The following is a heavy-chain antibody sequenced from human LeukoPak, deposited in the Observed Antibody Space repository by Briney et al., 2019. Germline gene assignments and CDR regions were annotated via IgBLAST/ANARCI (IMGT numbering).Heavy chain of an antibody. J-gene: IGHJ4*02. CDR2: IYHSGST. CDR1: GYSISSGYY. V-gene: IGHV4-38-2*02. CDR3: ARALGSPPYFDY. Sequence: PSETLSLTCTVSGYSISSGYYWGWIRQPPGKGLEWIGSIYHSGSTNYNPSLKSRVTISVDKTKNQFSLKLSSVTAADTAVYYCARALGSPPYFDYWGQGTLVTVSS. D-gene: IGHD2-15*01.